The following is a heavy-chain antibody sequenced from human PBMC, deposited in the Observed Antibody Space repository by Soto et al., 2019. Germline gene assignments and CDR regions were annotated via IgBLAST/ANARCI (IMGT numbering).Heavy chain of an antibody. J-gene: IGHJ5*02. CDR3: ARGNPLTTGYNWFDP. D-gene: IGHD4-17*01. V-gene: IGHV4-59*01. CDR2: IYYSGST. CDR1: GGSISSYY. Sequence: SETLSLTCTVSGGSISSYYWSWIRQPPGKGLEWIGYIYYSGSTNYNPSLKSRVTISVDTSKNQFSLKLSSVTAADTAVYYCARGNPLTTGYNWFDPWGQGTLVTVSS.